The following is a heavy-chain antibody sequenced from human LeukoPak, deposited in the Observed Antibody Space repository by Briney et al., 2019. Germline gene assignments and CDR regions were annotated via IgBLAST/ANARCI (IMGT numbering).Heavy chain of an antibody. CDR1: GFTFSSYW. D-gene: IGHD6-13*01. Sequence: PGGSLRLSCAASGFTFSSYWMSCVRQAPGKGLEWVANTKYDGSEKYYVDSVKGRFTISRDNAKNSLYLQMNSLRAEDTAVYYCARDIEAAGLFLDYWGQGTLVTVSS. CDR3: ARDIEAAGLFLDY. CDR2: TKYDGSEK. J-gene: IGHJ4*02. V-gene: IGHV3-7*01.